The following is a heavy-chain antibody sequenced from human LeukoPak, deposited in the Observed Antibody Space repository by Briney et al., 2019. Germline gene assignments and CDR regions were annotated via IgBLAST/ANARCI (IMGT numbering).Heavy chain of an antibody. CDR3: ARDRAAADHWTLYYYYYMDV. CDR2: IIPIFGTA. CDR1: GYTFTSYY. Sequence: ASVKVSCKASGYTFTSYYMHWVRQAPGQGLEWMGGIIPIFGTANYAQKFQGRVTITADESTSTAYMDLSSLRSEDTAVYYCARDRAAADHWTLYYYYYMDVWGKGTTVTISS. J-gene: IGHJ6*03. V-gene: IGHV1-69*13. D-gene: IGHD6-13*01.